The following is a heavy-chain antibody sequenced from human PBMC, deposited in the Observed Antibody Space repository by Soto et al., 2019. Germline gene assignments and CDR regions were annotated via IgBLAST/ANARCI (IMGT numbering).Heavy chain of an antibody. CDR3: TRGREVTVTDDLVAFDI. CDR2: INHSGST. D-gene: IGHD4-17*01. Sequence: QVQLQQWGAGLLKPSETLSLTCAVYGGSFSGYFWSWIRQPPGKGLEGIGEINHSGSTNYNPSLKSRVTISVDTSKNQFSLKLSSVTAADMARYYCTRGREVTVTDDLVAFDIWGQGTRVTVSS. J-gene: IGHJ3*02. V-gene: IGHV4-34*01. CDR1: GGSFSGYF.